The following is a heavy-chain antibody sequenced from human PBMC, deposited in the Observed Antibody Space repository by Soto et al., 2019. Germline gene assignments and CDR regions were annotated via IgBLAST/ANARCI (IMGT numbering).Heavy chain of an antibody. CDR2: ISYDGSNK. Sequence: LRLSCAASGFTFSSYAMHWVRQAPGKGLEWVAVISYDGSNKYYADSVKGRFTISRDNSKNTLYLQMNSLRAEDTAVYYCLTGTTQMSYSWGQGTLVTVSA. V-gene: IGHV3-30-3*01. D-gene: IGHD1-20*01. CDR3: LTGTTQMSYS. CDR1: GFTFSSYA. J-gene: IGHJ4*02.